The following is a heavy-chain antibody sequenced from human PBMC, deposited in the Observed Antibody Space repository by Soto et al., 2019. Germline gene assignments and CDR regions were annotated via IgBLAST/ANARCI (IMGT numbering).Heavy chain of an antibody. V-gene: IGHV3-72*01. CDR3: ARATTVTDY. CDR2: TRNKANSHTT. J-gene: IGHJ4*02. CDR1: GFIFSDHY. Sequence: GGSLRLSCAASGFIFSDHYMDWVRQAPGKGLEWVGRTRNKANSHTTEYAASVKGRFTISRDDSKNSLYLQMNSLKIEDTAVYYCARATTVTDYWGQGTLVT. D-gene: IGHD4-17*01.